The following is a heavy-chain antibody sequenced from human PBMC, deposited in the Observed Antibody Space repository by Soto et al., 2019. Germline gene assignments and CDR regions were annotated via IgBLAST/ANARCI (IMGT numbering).Heavy chain of an antibody. J-gene: IGHJ4*02. CDR2: IYNSGNT. CDR1: GGSISSYY. CDR3: AAPTRY. Sequence: SETLSLTCTVSGGSISSYYWNWIRQPPGKGLEWIGYIYNSGNTNYNPSLRSRVTISVDTSKNQFSLKLTSVTAADTAVYYCAAPTRYWAQGTLVTVSS. V-gene: IGHV4-59*01. D-gene: IGHD6-6*01.